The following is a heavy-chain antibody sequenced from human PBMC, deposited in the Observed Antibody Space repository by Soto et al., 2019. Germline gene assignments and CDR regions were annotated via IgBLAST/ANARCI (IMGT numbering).Heavy chain of an antibody. Sequence: PSETLSLTCTVSGGSISSYYWSWIRQPPGKGLEWIGYIYYSGSTNYNPSLKSRVTISVDTSKNQFSLKLSSVTAADTAVYYCAKTSIAARAWFDPWGQGTLVTVSS. CDR1: GGSISSYY. V-gene: IGHV4-59*01. D-gene: IGHD6-6*01. CDR3: AKTSIAARAWFDP. CDR2: IYYSGST. J-gene: IGHJ5*02.